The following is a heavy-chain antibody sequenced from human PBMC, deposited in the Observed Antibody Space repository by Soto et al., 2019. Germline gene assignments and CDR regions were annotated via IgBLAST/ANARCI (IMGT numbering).Heavy chain of an antibody. Sequence: GEYLKISCRGSGYSFTSYCIGWGRQMPGKRLEWMGIIYPGDSDTRYSPSFQGPVTISADKSISTAYLQRSSLKASDTAMYYWARQSGAPPYSSGWYCYYYNGMSFCGQGPTVTVS. CDR2: IYPGDSDT. CDR3: ARQSGAPPYSSGWYCYYYNGMSF. V-gene: IGHV5-51*01. D-gene: IGHD6-19*01. J-gene: IGHJ6*02. CDR1: GYSFTSYC.